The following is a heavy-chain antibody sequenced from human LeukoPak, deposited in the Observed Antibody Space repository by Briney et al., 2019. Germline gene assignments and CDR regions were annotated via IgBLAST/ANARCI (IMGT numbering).Heavy chain of an antibody. CDR3: ARASTRAKIWAFDI. J-gene: IGHJ3*02. Sequence: SQTLSLTCTVSGGSISSGGYSWSWIRQHPGQGLEWIGYIYYSGSTYYNPSLKSRVTISVDTSKNQFSLKLSSVTAADTAVYYCARASTRAKIWAFDIWGQGTMVTVSS. CDR2: IYYSGST. D-gene: IGHD2-2*01. V-gene: IGHV4-31*03. CDR1: GGSISSGGYS.